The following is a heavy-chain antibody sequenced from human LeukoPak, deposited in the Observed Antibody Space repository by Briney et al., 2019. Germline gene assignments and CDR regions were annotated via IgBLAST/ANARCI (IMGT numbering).Heavy chain of an antibody. CDR2: ISYDGSNK. CDR3: AKRGLAFDY. V-gene: IGHV3-30*18. Sequence: GGSLRLSCAASGFTFSSYGMHWVRQAPGKGLEWVAVISYDGSNKYYADSVKGRFTISRGNSKNTLYLQMNSLRAEDTAVYYCAKRGLAFDYWGQGTLVTVSS. D-gene: IGHD3-3*02. J-gene: IGHJ4*02. CDR1: GFTFSSYG.